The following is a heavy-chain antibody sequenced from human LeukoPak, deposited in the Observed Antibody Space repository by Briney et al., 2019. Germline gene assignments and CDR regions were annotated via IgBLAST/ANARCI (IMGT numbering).Heavy chain of an antibody. CDR2: INHSGST. CDR3: ARGRGIVGAQSGFDY. V-gene: IGHV4-34*01. CDR1: GGSFSGYY. Sequence: PSETLSLNCAVYGGSFSGYYWSWIRQPPGKGLEWIGEINHSGSTNYNPSLKSRVTISVDTSKNQFSLKLSSVTAADTAVYYCARGRGIVGAQSGFDYWGQGTLVTVSS. D-gene: IGHD1-26*01. J-gene: IGHJ4*02.